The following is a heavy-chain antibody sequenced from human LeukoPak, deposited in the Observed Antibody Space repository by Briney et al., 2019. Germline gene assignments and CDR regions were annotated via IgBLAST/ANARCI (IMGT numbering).Heavy chain of an antibody. V-gene: IGHV4-61*02. J-gene: IGHJ4*02. Sequence: PSETLSLTCTVSGGSISSGSYYWSWIRQPAGKGLEWIGRIYTSGSTNYNPSLKSRVTISVDTSKNQFSLKLSSVTAADTAVYYCARGGAGLIWGQGTLVTVSS. D-gene: IGHD6-19*01. CDR3: ARGGAGLI. CDR1: GGSISSGSYY. CDR2: IYTSGST.